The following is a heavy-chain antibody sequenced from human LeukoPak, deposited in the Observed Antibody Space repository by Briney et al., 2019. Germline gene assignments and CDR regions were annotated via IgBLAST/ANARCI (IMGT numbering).Heavy chain of an antibody. D-gene: IGHD3-22*01. CDR1: GGTFSSYA. CDR2: IIPIFGTA. V-gene: IGHV1-69*05. J-gene: IGHJ4*02. Sequence: SVKVSCKASGGTFSSYAISWVRQAPGQGLKWMGRIIPIFGTANYAQKFQGRVTITTDESTSTAYMELSSLRSEDTAVYYCARDLIVVVTESYFDYWGQGTLVTVSS. CDR3: ARDLIVVVTESYFDY.